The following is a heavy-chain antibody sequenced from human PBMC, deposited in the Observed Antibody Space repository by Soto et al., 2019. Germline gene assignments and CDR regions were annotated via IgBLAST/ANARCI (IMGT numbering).Heavy chain of an antibody. CDR1: GFTFSSYA. D-gene: IGHD6-19*01. V-gene: IGHV3-64*01. Sequence: GSLRLSCAASGFTFSSYAMHWVRQAPGKGLEYVSAISSNGGSTYYANSVKGRFTISRDNSKNTLYLQMGSLRAEDMAVYYCAREQHSASYAVAFDSWGKGTTVNVPS. J-gene: IGHJ3*02. CDR2: ISSNGGST. CDR3: AREQHSASYAVAFDS.